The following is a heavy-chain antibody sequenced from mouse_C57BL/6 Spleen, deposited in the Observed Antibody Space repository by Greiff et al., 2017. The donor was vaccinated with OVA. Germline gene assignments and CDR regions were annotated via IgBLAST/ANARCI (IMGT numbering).Heavy chain of an antibody. V-gene: IGHV1-52*01. D-gene: IGHD3-2*02. CDR1: GYTFTSYW. Sequence: QVQLQQPGAELVRPGSSVKLSCKASGYTFTSYWMHWVKQRPIQGLEWIGNIDPSDSETHYNQKFKDKATLTVDTSSSTAYMQLSSLTSEDSAVYYCARSEDSSGSLAYWGQGTLVTVSA. CDR2: IDPSDSET. J-gene: IGHJ3*01. CDR3: ARSEDSSGSLAY.